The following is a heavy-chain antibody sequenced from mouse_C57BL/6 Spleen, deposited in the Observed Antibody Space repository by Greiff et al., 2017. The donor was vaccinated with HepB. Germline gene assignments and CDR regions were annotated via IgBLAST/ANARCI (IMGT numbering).Heavy chain of an antibody. D-gene: IGHD2-1*01. CDR3: ARGGNYGLDAMDY. Sequence: EVMLLESGGGLVKPGGSLKLSCAASGFTFSDYGMHWVRQAPEKGLEWVAYISSGSSTIYYADTVKGRFTISRDNAKNTLFLQMTSLRSEDTAMYDCARGGNYGLDAMDYWGQGTSVTVSS. V-gene: IGHV5-17*01. J-gene: IGHJ4*01. CDR2: ISSGSSTI. CDR1: GFTFSDYG.